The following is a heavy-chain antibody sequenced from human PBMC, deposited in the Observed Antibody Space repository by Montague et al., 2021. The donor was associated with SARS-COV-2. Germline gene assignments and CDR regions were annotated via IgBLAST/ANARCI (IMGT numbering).Heavy chain of an antibody. Sequence: ETLSLTCAVYGGSFSGYYWSWIRQPPGKGLEWIGEINHSGSTNYNPSLKGRVTISVDTSKNQFSLKLSSVTAADTAVYYCARGPVDDNCSGGSCYSRYYYGMDVWGQGTTVTVSS. V-gene: IGHV4-34*01. J-gene: IGHJ6*02. CDR2: INHSGST. CDR1: GGSFSGYY. D-gene: IGHD2-15*01. CDR3: ARGPVDDNCSGGSCYSRYYYGMDV.